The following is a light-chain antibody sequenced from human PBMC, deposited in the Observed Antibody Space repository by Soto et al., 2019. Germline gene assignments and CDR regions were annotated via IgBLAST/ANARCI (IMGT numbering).Light chain of an antibody. CDR2: GNS. Sequence: QSVLTQPPSVSGAPGKRVTISYTGSSSNIGAGYDVHWYQQLPGTAPKLLIYGNSNRPSGVPDRFSGSKSGTSASLAITGLQAEDEADYYCQSYDSSLSGVVFGGGTKVTVL. J-gene: IGLJ2*01. CDR1: SSNIGAGYD. V-gene: IGLV1-40*01. CDR3: QSYDSSLSGVV.